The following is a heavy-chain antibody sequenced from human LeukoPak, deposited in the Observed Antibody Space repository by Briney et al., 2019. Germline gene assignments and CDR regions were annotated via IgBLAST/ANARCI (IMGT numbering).Heavy chain of an antibody. CDR2: IKQDGSEK. Sequence: HPGGSLRLSCAASGFTFSSYWMSWVRQAPGKGLEWVANIKQDGSEKYYVDSVKGRFTISRDNAKNSLYLQMNSLRAEDTAVYYCAREDYGGYTSFDYWGQGTLVTVSS. V-gene: IGHV3-7*01. D-gene: IGHD4/OR15-4a*01. CDR3: AREDYGGYTSFDY. CDR1: GFTFSSYW. J-gene: IGHJ4*02.